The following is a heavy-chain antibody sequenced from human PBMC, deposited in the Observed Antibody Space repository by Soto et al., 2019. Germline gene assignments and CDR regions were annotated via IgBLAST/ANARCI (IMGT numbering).Heavy chain of an antibody. CDR1: GDSVSSNSAA. V-gene: IGHV6-1*01. Sequence: SQTLSLTCAISGDSVSSNSAAWNWIRQSPSRGLEWLGRTYYRAKWYNDYAVSVKSRITINPDTSKNQFSLLLNSVTPEDTAVYYCARDGDGYTPSGRDYYYGMDVWGQGTTVTVSS. D-gene: IGHD5-12*01. J-gene: IGHJ6*02. CDR2: TYYRAKWYN. CDR3: ARDGDGYTPSGRDYYYGMDV.